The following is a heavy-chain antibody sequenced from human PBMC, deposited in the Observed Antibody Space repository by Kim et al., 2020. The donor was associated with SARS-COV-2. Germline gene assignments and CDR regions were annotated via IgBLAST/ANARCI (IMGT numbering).Heavy chain of an antibody. J-gene: IGHJ2*01. CDR3: ARLTPAYSSIAYAWYFDL. Sequence: KSRVTISVDTSKNQFSLKLSSVTAADTAVYYCARLTPAYSSIAYAWYFDLWGRGTLVTVSS. V-gene: IGHV4-39*01. D-gene: IGHD6-13*01.